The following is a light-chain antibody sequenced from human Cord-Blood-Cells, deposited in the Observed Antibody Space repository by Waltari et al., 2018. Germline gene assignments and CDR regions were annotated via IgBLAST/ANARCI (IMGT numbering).Light chain of an antibody. V-gene: IGLV1-47*01. CDR1: SSNIGSNY. J-gene: IGLJ2*01. CDR3: AAWDDSLSGHVV. CDR2: RNK. Sequence: QSVLTQPPSASGTPGPRLTISCSGSSSNIGSNYVYWYQQPPGTAPKLLLHRNKQRPSGVPDRCSGSKSGTSASLAIRGLRSEYEADYYGAAWDDSLSGHVVVGGGTKLTVL.